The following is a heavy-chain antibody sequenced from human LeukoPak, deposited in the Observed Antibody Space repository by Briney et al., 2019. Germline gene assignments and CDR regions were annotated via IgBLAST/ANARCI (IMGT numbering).Heavy chain of an antibody. V-gene: IGHV4-59*01. CDR3: ARAWGFFDY. CDR1: GGPISGYY. CDR2: IYYSGST. Sequence: ASETLSLTCTVSGGPISGYYWNWIRQPPGKGLEWIGHIYYSGSTNYNPSLKSRVTISVDTSKTQFSLKLSSVTAADTAVYYCARAWGFFDYWGQGTLVTVSS. D-gene: IGHD7-27*01. J-gene: IGHJ4*02.